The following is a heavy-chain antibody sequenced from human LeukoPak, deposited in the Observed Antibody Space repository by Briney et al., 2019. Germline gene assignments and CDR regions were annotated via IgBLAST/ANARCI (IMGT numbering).Heavy chain of an antibody. CDR2: INPNSGGT. J-gene: IGHJ3*02. Sequence: GASVKVSCKASGYTFTGYYMHWVRQAPGQGLEWMGWINPNSGGTNYAQKFQGRVTMTRDTSIGTACMELSRLRSDDTAVYYCARDLYCSSTSCYGSSDAFDIWGQGTMVTVSS. V-gene: IGHV1-2*02. D-gene: IGHD2-2*01. CDR1: GYTFTGYY. CDR3: ARDLYCSSTSCYGSSDAFDI.